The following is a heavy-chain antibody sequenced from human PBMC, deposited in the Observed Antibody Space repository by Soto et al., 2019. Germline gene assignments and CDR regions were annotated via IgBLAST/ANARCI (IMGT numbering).Heavy chain of an antibody. J-gene: IGHJ3*02. V-gene: IGHV1-18*01. D-gene: IGHD3-22*01. CDR3: ARDRAYYYDSSGYYYSVGFAFDI. CDR2: ISAYNGNT. CDR1: GYKFTSYG. Sequence: ASVKVSCKASGYKFTSYGISWVRQAPGQGLEWMGWISAYNGNTNYAQKLQGRVTMTTDTSTSTAYMELSSLRSDDTAVYYCARDRAYYYDSSGYYYSVGFAFDIWGQGTMVTVSS.